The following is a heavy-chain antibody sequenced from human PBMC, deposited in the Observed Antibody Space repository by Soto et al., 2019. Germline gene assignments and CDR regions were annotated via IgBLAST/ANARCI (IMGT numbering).Heavy chain of an antibody. Sequence: GASVKVSCKASGYTFTGYYMHWVRQAPGQGLEWMGWINPNSGGTNYAQKFQGWVTMTRDTSISTAYMELSRLRSDDTAVYYCARALFRYPSPLPGMAVWGQGTTVPVSS. CDR1: GYTFTGYY. D-gene: IGHD3-9*01. CDR2: INPNSGGT. V-gene: IGHV1-2*04. CDR3: ARALFRYPSPLPGMAV. J-gene: IGHJ6*02.